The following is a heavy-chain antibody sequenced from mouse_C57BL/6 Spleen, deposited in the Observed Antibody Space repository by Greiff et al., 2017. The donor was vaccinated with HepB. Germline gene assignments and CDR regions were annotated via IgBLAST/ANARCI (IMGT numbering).Heavy chain of an antibody. CDR1: GFTFSSYG. D-gene: IGHD2-1*01. V-gene: IGHV5-6*01. J-gene: IGHJ2*01. Sequence: EVKVIESGGDLVKPGGSLKLSCAASGFTFSSYGMSWVRQTPDKRLEWVATISSGGSYTYYPDSVKGRFTISRDNAKNTLYLQMSSLKSEDTAMYYCARQDYGNGFDYWGQGTTLTVSS. CDR2: ISSGGSYT. CDR3: ARQDYGNGFDY.